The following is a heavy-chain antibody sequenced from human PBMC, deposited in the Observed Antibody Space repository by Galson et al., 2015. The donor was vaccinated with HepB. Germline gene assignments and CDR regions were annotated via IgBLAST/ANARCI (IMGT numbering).Heavy chain of an antibody. CDR2: IWYDGSNK. CDR3: ARELARAWRSSSWYSSPDY. D-gene: IGHD6-13*01. J-gene: IGHJ4*02. V-gene: IGHV3-33*08. CDR1: GFTFSSYG. Sequence: SLRLSCAASGFTFSSYGMHWVRQAPGKGLEWVAVIWYDGSNKYYADSVKGRFTISRDNSKNTLYLQMYSLRAEDTAVYYCARELARAWRSSSWYSSPDYWGQGTLVTVSS.